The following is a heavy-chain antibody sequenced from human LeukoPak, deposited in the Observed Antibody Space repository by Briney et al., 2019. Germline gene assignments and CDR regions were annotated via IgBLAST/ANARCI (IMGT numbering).Heavy chain of an antibody. CDR1: GGSISGSSYY. D-gene: IGHD6-13*01. CDR3: ARVYYSSSYDYWYFDL. CDR2: IYYSGST. J-gene: IGHJ2*01. Sequence: SETLSLTCTVSGGSISGSSYYWGWIRQPPGKGLEWIGYIYYSGSTNYNPSLKSRLTISVDTSKNQFSLKLSSVTAADTAVYYCARVYYSSSYDYWYFDLWGRGTLVTVSS. V-gene: IGHV4-61*05.